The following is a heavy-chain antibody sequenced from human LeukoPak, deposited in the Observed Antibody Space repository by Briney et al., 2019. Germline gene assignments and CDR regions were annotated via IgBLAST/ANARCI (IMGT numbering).Heavy chain of an antibody. D-gene: IGHD3-22*01. V-gene: IGHV3-23*01. J-gene: IGHJ1*01. CDR3: ATYFYESSGYFYVEYFQH. CDR2: ISGNGDST. CDR1: GFTFRNYA. Sequence: GGSLRLSCGASGFTFRNYALSWVRQAPGKGLEWVSAISGNGDSTYYADSVKGRFVISRDNSKNTLYLQISSLRAEDTAVYYCATYFYESSGYFYVEYFQHWGQGTLVTVSS.